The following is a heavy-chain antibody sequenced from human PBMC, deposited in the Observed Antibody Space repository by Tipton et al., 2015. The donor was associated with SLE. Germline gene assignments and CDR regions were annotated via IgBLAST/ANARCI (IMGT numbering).Heavy chain of an antibody. Sequence: TLSLTCAVYGGSLSDYYWSWIRQPAEKGLEWIGRIYSSGSTNYSPSLKSRVSISMDTSKNQFSLKLSSVTAADTAVYYCARTKITIFGAEGFDYWGQGTLVTVSS. CDR2: IYSSGST. D-gene: IGHD3-3*01. J-gene: IGHJ4*02. CDR3: ARTKITIFGAEGFDY. V-gene: IGHV4-59*10. CDR1: GGSLSDYY.